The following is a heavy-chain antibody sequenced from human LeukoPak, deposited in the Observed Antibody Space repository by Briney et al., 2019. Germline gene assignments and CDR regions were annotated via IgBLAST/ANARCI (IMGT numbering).Heavy chain of an antibody. CDR1: GGSISSRSYY. CDR2: IYYSGNT. J-gene: IGHJ6*02. Sequence: PETLSLTCTVSGGSISSRSYYWGCIRQPPGKGLEWMGSIYYSGNTYYNAALKTRDTISVDTAKNQFSLKLSSVAAADTAVYYCARRAALTVTIYYYYGMDVWGQGATVTVS. D-gene: IGHD4-17*01. CDR3: ARRAALTVTIYYYYGMDV. V-gene: IGHV4-39*01.